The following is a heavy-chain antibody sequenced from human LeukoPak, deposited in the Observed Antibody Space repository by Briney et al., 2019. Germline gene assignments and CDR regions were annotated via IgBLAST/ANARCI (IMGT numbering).Heavy chain of an antibody. CDR3: ARDQLGGDPDDYYYYYMDV. J-gene: IGHJ6*03. CDR2: ISGSGGST. CDR1: GFTFSSYA. Sequence: GGSLRLSCAASGFTFSSYAMSWVRQAPGKGLEWVSAISGSGGSTYYADSVKGRFTISRDNSKNTLYLQMNRLRAEDTAVYYCARDQLGGDPDDYYYYYMDVWGKGTTVTVSS. V-gene: IGHV3-23*01. D-gene: IGHD4-17*01.